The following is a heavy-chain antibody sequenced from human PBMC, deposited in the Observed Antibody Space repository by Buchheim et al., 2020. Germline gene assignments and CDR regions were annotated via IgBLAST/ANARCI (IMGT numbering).Heavy chain of an antibody. Sequence: QVQLVESGGGVVQPGRSLRLSCAASGFTFSSYGMHWVRQAPGKGLEWVAVIWYDGSNKYYADSVKGRFTISRENSKNTLHLQMNSLRAEDTAVYYCARDYSSSSGGGDYWGQGTL. CDR3: ARDYSSSSGGGDY. J-gene: IGHJ4*02. V-gene: IGHV3-33*01. D-gene: IGHD6-6*01. CDR2: IWYDGSNK. CDR1: GFTFSSYG.